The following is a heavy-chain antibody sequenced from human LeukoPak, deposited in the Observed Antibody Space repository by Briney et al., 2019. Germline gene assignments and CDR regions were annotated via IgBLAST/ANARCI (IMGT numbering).Heavy chain of an antibody. CDR1: GGSISSGGYY. J-gene: IGHJ5*02. CDR2: IYYSGST. V-gene: IGHV4-31*03. CDR3: TRGQLSWFDP. Sequence: SETLSLTCTVSGGSISSGGYYWSWIRQHPGKGLEWIGYIYYSGSTYYNLSLRSRLTISVDTSKNQFSLKLSSVTAADTAVYYCTRGQLSWFDPWGQGTLVTVSS. D-gene: IGHD1-1*01.